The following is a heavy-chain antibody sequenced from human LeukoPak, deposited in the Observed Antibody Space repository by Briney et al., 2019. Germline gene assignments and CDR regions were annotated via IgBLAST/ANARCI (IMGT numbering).Heavy chain of an antibody. D-gene: IGHD6-13*01. V-gene: IGHV4-59*08. J-gene: IGHJ4*02. CDR2: IYYSGST. CDR3: ARSWYGASDY. Sequence: SETLSLTCTVSGGSISSYYWSWIRQPPGKGLEWIGYIYYSGSTNYNPSLKSRVTISVDTSKNQFSLKLSSVTAADTAVYYCARSWYGASDYWGQGTLVTVSS. CDR1: GGSISSYY.